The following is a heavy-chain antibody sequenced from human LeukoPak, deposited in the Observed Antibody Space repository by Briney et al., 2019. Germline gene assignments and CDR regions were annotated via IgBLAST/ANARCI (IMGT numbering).Heavy chain of an antibody. J-gene: IGHJ4*02. D-gene: IGHD3-9*01. Sequence: GGSLRLSCVASGFTFSDYWMYWVRQAPGKGLVWVSRLSPDGTNTNYTDSVKGRFTISRDNAKNTVYLQMNSLRAEDTALYYCASVRLGHWGQGTLVTVSS. V-gene: IGHV3-74*01. CDR3: ASVRLGH. CDR1: GFTFSDYW. CDR2: LSPDGTNT.